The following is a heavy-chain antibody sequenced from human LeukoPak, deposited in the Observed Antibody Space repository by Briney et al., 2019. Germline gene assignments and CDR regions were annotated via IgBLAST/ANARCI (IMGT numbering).Heavy chain of an antibody. CDR3: ESDPHETYYYDSIPHYYYYMDV. J-gene: IGHJ6*03. CDR2: IIAIFGTA. CDR1: GGTFNSYD. D-gene: IGHD3-22*01. V-gene: IGHV1-69*13. Sequence: SVKVSCKGSGGTFNSYDISWVGQADGKGGEWMGGIIAIFGTAKYAQKLQGRDKINADESKRKAYMEVRRLRYRDTAVYDCESDPHETYYYDSIPHYYYYMDVWGKGTTVTVSS.